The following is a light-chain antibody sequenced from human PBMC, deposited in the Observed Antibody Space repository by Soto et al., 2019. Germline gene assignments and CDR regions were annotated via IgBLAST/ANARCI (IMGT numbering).Light chain of an antibody. CDR2: ANT. CDR3: PPNDSIPCGYG. CDR1: SANIGPTYD. Sequence: QTVLTQAPSVSGAPGQRVTISCTGSSANIGPTYDVHWYQQLPGTAPKLLIYANTNRPSGVPDRFSGSKSGTSASLAITGLQAEDESDYLCPPNDSIPCGYGFGT. V-gene: IGLV1-40*01. J-gene: IGLJ1*01.